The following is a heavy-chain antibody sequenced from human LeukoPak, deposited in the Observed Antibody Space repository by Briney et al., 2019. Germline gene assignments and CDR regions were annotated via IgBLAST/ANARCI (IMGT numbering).Heavy chain of an antibody. CDR1: GYSFTSYG. J-gene: IGHJ4*02. CDR3: AREAVAGPFDY. CDR2: ISTYDGDA. Sequence: ASVKVSCKASGYSFTSYGITWVRQAPGQGLEWMGWISTYDGDANYAQQLQGRVTMTTDTSTITAYMELRSLRSEDTAVYYCAREAVAGPFDYWGQGTLVTVSS. D-gene: IGHD6-19*01. V-gene: IGHV1-18*01.